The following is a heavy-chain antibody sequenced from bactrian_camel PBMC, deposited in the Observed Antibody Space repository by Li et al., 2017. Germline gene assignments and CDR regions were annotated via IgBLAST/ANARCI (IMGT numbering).Heavy chain of an antibody. Sequence: HVQLVESGGGSVQAGGSLRLSCVASGFTCSSHCMGWFRQATGKERERVACLHLELNKTNYPDSVKGRFTISRDAAKNTLYLQMNNLEPEDTAVYYCAAGRACRVPEIDAWGQGTQVTVS. CDR1: GFTCSSHC. J-gene: IGHJ6*01. CDR3: AAGRACRVPEIDA. V-gene: IGHV3-2*01. CDR2: LHLELNKT. D-gene: IGHD1*01.